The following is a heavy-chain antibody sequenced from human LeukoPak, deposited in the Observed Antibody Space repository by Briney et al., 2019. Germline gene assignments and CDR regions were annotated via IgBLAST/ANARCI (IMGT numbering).Heavy chain of an antibody. Sequence: GGSLRLSCAAFGFTANSNYMGWVRQAPGKGLVWVSRIGTDGSSTTYADYVKGRFTISRDNAKNTLYLQMNSLRAEDTAVYYCARDKYGGNSNAFDIWGQGTLVTVSS. CDR3: ARDKYGGNSNAFDI. D-gene: IGHD4-23*01. CDR1: GFTANSNY. CDR2: IGTDGSST. J-gene: IGHJ3*02. V-gene: IGHV3-74*01.